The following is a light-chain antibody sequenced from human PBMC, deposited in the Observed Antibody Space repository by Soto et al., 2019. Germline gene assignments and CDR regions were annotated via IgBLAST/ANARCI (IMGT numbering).Light chain of an antibody. J-gene: IGKJ1*01. CDR3: QQYNNWPPWT. V-gene: IGKV3-11*01. Sequence: EIVLTQSPATLSLSPGERATLSCRASQSVSSYLAWYQQKPGQAPRLLIFDISNRATGIPDRFSGSGSGTDCTLTISSLQSEDFAVYYCQQYNNWPPWTFGQGTKVDIK. CDR1: QSVSSY. CDR2: DIS.